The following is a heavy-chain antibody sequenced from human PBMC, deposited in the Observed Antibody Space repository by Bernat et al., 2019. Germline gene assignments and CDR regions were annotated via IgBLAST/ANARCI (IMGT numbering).Heavy chain of an antibody. CDR3: ARHRPGRFYFDL. CDR1: GGSISSSSYY. CDR2: IYYSGST. Sequence: QLQLQESGPGLVKPSETLSLTCTVSGGSISSSSYYRGWIRQPPGKGLEWIGSIYYSGSTYYNPSLKSRVTISVDTSKNQFSLKLSSVTAADTAVYYCARHRPGRFYFDLWGRGTLVTVSS. V-gene: IGHV4-39*01. J-gene: IGHJ2*01. D-gene: IGHD3-16*01.